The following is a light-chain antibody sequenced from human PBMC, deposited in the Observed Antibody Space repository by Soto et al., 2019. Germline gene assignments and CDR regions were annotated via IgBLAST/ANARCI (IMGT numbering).Light chain of an antibody. J-gene: IGKJ1*01. CDR3: QQSYSTPA. Sequence: DIQMTQSPSSLSESVGDRVTITCRASQSISSYLNWYQQKPGKAPKLLIYAASSLQSGVTSRFSGSGSGTDFTLTISSLQPEDFATYYCQQSYSTPAFGQGTKVEIK. CDR2: AAS. CDR1: QSISSY. V-gene: IGKV1-39*01.